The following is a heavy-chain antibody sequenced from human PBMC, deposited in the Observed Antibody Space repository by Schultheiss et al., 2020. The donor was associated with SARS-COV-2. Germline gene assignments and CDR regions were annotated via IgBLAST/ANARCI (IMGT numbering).Heavy chain of an antibody. V-gene: IGHV3-30*03. D-gene: IGHD3-3*01. CDR3: AREAPRDYDFWRVGAFDI. J-gene: IGHJ3*02. CDR2: ISYDGSNK. Sequence: GGSLRLSCAASGFTFSSYGMHWVRQAPGKGLEWVAVISYDGSNKYYADSVKGRFTISRDNSKNTLYLQMNSLRAEDTAVYYCAREAPRDYDFWRVGAFDIWGQGTMVTVSS. CDR1: GFTFSSYG.